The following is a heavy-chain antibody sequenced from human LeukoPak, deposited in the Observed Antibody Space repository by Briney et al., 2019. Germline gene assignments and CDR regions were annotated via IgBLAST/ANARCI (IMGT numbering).Heavy chain of an antibody. V-gene: IGHV3-23*01. CDR3: AKAVRGRSTTASGAFDI. CDR1: GFTFSSYA. J-gene: IGHJ3*02. D-gene: IGHD4-17*01. CDR2: ISGSGGST. Sequence: PGGSLRLSCAASGFTFSSYAMSWVRQAPGKGLEWISAISGSGGSTYYADSVKGRFTISRDNSKNTLYLQMNSLRAEDTAVYYCAKAVRGRSTTASGAFDIWGQGTMVTVSS.